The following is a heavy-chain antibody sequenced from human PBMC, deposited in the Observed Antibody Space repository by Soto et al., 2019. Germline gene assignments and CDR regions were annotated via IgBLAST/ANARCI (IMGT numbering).Heavy chain of an antibody. Sequence: GGSLRLSCAASGFTFSSYSMNWVRQAPGKGLEWVSSISSSSSYIYYADSVKGRFTISRDNAKNSLYLQMNSLRAEDTAVYYCARDKPDCSSTSCHYYYYYMDVWGKGTTVTVSS. CDR2: ISSSSSYI. CDR3: ARDKPDCSSTSCHYYYYYMDV. D-gene: IGHD2-2*01. V-gene: IGHV3-21*01. CDR1: GFTFSSYS. J-gene: IGHJ6*03.